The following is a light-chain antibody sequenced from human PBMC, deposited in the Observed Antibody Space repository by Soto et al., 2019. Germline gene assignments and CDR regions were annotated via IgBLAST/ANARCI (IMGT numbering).Light chain of an antibody. CDR2: KAS. V-gene: IGKV1-5*03. Sequence: DIQMTQSPSTLSASVGDRVTITCRASQSVGSWLAWYQQKPGKAPKYLIYKASILESGVPSRFSGSGSGTEFTLTISSRQPDDFVTYYCQQYDAYPWTFGQGTKLDFK. CDR3: QQYDAYPWT. CDR1: QSVGSW. J-gene: IGKJ2*02.